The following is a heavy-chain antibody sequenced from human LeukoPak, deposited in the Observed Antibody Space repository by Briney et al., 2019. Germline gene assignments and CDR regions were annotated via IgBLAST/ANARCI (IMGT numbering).Heavy chain of an antibody. J-gene: IGHJ4*02. CDR2: IRYDGSNK. Sequence: GGSLRLSCAASGFTFSSYGMHWVRQAPGNGLEWVAFIRYDGSNKYYADSVKGRFTISRDNSKNTLYLQMNSLRAEDTAVYYCAKDRYSYGSSRDYWGQGTLVTVSS. CDR3: AKDRYSYGSSRDY. V-gene: IGHV3-30*02. D-gene: IGHD5-18*01. CDR1: GFTFSSYG.